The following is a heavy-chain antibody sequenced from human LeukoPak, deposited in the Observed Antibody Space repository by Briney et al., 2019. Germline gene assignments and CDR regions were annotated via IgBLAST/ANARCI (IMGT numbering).Heavy chain of an antibody. Sequence: PGGSLRLSCAASGFTFGSSAMSWVRQAPGKGLEWVSAISGSGGSTYYADSVKGRFTISRDNSKNTLYLQMNSLRAEDTAVYYCAKDKVPWLVQRGGWRRYFDYWGQGTLVTVSS. J-gene: IGHJ4*02. CDR2: ISGSGGST. CDR1: GFTFGSSA. V-gene: IGHV3-23*01. D-gene: IGHD6-19*01. CDR3: AKDKVPWLVQRGGWRRYFDY.